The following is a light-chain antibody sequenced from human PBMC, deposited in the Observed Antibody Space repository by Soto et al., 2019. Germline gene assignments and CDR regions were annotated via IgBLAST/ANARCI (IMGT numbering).Light chain of an antibody. V-gene: IGLV2-8*01. J-gene: IGLJ1*01. CDR3: SSYAGSNVGV. Sequence: QSALTQPPSASGSPGQSVTISCTGTSSDVGGYKLVSWYQQHPGKAPKMIIYDVSQRPSGVPDRFSGSKSGNTASLTVSGLQAEDEADYYCSSYAGSNVGVFGTGSKVTAL. CDR1: SSDVGGYKL. CDR2: DVS.